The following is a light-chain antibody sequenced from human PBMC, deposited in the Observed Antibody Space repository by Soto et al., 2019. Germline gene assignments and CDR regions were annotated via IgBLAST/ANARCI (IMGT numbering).Light chain of an antibody. CDR2: GAS. J-gene: IGKJ1*01. Sequence: IVMTQSPATVSGSPGERVTLSCRASQSVSGNVAWYHQKPGQPPRLLVYGASTTATDIPARFFGSGSETDFTLTITRLQSEDCGIYYCQQFNSWSRTFGQGTKVEIK. CDR3: QQFNSWSRT. V-gene: IGKV3-15*01. CDR1: QSVSGN.